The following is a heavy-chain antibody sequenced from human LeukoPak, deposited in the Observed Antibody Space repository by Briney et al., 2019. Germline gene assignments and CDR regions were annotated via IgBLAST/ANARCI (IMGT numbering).Heavy chain of an antibody. V-gene: IGHV1-2*02. CDR2: INPKSGDT. D-gene: IGHD2-2*01. J-gene: IGHJ6*03. CDR1: GYTLTELS. CDR3: ARGFVVVPAATAGTDYYYYMDV. Sequence: ASVKVSCKVSGYTLTELSMHWVRQAPGQGLEWMGWINPKSGDTKYAQKFEDRVTMTRDTSISTVYMELSRLRSDDTAVYYCARGFVVVPAATAGTDYYYYMDVWGKGTTVTVSS.